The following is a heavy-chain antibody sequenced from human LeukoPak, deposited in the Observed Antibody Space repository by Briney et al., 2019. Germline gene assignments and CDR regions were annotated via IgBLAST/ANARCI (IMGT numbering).Heavy chain of an antibody. CDR3: AKAVAAPGAFDF. V-gene: IGHV3-9*01. D-gene: IGHD6-19*01. Sequence: GGSLRLSCAASGFTFDESAMHWVRQVPGKGLEWVAGIGWDSKSIVYADSMKGRFTISRDNAKNSLYLQMNSLRPGDTALYYCAKAVAAPGAFDFWGRGTVVTVSS. CDR1: GFTFDESA. CDR2: IGWDSKSI. J-gene: IGHJ3*01.